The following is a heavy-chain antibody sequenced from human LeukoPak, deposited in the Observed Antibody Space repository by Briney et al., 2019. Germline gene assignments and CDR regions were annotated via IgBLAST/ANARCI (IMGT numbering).Heavy chain of an antibody. J-gene: IGHJ4*02. CDR2: IYYSGST. CDR3: ARLMITFGGVIAPFDY. Sequence: PSRTLSLTXTVSGGSISSGDYYWSWIRQPPGKGLEWIGYIYYSGSTYYNPSLKSRVTISVDTSKNQFSLKLSSVTAADTAVYYCARLMITFGGVIAPFDYWGQGTLVTVSS. D-gene: IGHD3-16*02. V-gene: IGHV4-30-4*08. CDR1: GGSISSGDYY.